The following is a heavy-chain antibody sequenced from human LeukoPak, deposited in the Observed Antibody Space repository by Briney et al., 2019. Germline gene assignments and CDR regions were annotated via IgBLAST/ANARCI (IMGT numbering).Heavy chain of an antibody. CDR1: GFTFSSYS. D-gene: IGHD6-19*01. V-gene: IGHV3-21*04. Sequence: GGSLRLSCAASGFTFSSYSMNWVRQAPGKGLEWVSSISSSSSYIYYADSVKGRFTISRDNSKNTLYLQMNSLRAEDTAVYYCAKAGQWMVRHFDYWGQGTLVTVSS. J-gene: IGHJ4*02. CDR2: ISSSSSYI. CDR3: AKAGQWMVRHFDY.